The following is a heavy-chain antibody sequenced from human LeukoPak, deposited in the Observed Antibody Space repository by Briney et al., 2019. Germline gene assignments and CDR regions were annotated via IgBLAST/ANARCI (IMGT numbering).Heavy chain of an antibody. CDR2: IYYSGST. Sequence: SETLSLTCTVSGGSISSGDYYWSWIRQPPGKGLEWIGYIYYSGSTYYNPSLKSRVAISVDTSKNQFSLKLSSVTAPDTRVYYCARGYYDILTGYYTGYFDYWGQGTLVTVSS. CDR3: ARGYYDILTGYYTGYFDY. J-gene: IGHJ4*02. V-gene: IGHV4-30-4*02. D-gene: IGHD3-9*01. CDR1: GGSISSGDYY.